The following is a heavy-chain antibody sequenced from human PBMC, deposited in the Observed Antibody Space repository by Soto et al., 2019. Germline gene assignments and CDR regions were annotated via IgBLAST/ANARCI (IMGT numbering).Heavy chain of an antibody. CDR2: IWYDGSNK. Sequence: GGSLRLSCAASGFTFSSYGMHWVRQAPGKGLEWVAVIWYDGSNKYDADSVKGRFTISRDNSKNTLYLQMNSLRAEDTAVYYCARDPIAAAGTGYYYDMDVWGKGTTVTVSS. CDR3: ARDPIAAAGTGYYYDMDV. J-gene: IGHJ6*03. D-gene: IGHD6-13*01. V-gene: IGHV3-33*01. CDR1: GFTFSSYG.